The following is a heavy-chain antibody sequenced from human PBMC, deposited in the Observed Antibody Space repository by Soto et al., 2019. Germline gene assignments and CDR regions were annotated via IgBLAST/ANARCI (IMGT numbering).Heavy chain of an antibody. J-gene: IGHJ5*02. CDR3: ARLRWETENNWFDP. CDR1: GDSINSVDHY. Sequence: SETLSLTCTVSGDSINSVDHYWSWIRQPPGKGLEWMGYIYHSGSTHYNPSLNSRLTISIDTSTNRFSLNLTSVNAADTAVYFCARLRWETENNWFDPWGQGALVTVSS. CDR2: IYHSGST. V-gene: IGHV4-30-4*01. D-gene: IGHD1-26*01.